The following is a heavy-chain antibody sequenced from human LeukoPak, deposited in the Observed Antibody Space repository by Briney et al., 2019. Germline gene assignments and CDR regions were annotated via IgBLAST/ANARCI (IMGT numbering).Heavy chain of an antibody. CDR2: ILIGADVF. J-gene: IGHJ3*02. D-gene: IGHD4-17*01. CDR3: ARDPNGNYVGAFEM. Sequence: GGSLRRSCAASGFSFSSFARMWVRQAPGMGLELISAILIGADVFFYGDSVRVRFTISRSDSTNTLFLQMNNLRADVSAVYYCARDPNGNYVGAFEMWGPGTTVTVSS. V-gene: IGHV3-23*01. CDR1: GFSFSSFA.